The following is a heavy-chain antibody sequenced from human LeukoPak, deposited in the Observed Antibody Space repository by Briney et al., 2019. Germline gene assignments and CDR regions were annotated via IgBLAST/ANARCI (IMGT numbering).Heavy chain of an antibody. CDR2: IYSGGST. J-gene: IGHJ4*02. Sequence: GGSLRLSCAASGFTVSSNYMSWVRQAPGKGLEWVSVIYSGGSTYYADSVKGRFTISRDNSKNTLYLQMNSLRAEDTAVYYCARDRESDGRLADWGQGTLVTVSS. D-gene: IGHD5-24*01. V-gene: IGHV3-53*01. CDR3: ARDRESDGRLAD. CDR1: GFTVSSNY.